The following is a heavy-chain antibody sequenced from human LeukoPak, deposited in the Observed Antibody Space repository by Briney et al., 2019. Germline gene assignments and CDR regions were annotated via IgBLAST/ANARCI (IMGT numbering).Heavy chain of an antibody. CDR3: AKVRLPSGSHLFDY. CDR1: GFTFSSYA. CDR2: ISGSAGST. V-gene: IGHV3-23*01. Sequence: PGGSLRLSCAASGFTFSSYAMSWVRQAPGKGLEWVSAISGSAGSTYYADSVKGRFTISRDNSKNTLYLQMNSLRAEDTAVYYCAKVRLPSGSHLFDYWGQGTLVTVSS. D-gene: IGHD1-26*01. J-gene: IGHJ4*02.